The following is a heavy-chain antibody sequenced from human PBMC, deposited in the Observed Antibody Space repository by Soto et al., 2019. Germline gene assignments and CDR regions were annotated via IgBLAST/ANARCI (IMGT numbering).Heavy chain of an antibody. J-gene: IGHJ6*02. D-gene: IGHD3-10*01. Sequence: SETLSLTCAVYGGSFSGYYWSWIRKPPGKGLEWIGEINHSGSTNSNPSLKSRVTISVDTSKNQFSLKLSSVTAADTAVYYCAREAMVRDPYYYYGMDVWGQGTTVTVS. CDR1: GGSFSGYY. CDR3: AREAMVRDPYYYYGMDV. V-gene: IGHV4-34*01. CDR2: INHSGST.